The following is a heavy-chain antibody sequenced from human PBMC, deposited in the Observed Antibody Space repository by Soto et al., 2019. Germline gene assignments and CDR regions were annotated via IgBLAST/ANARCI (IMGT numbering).Heavy chain of an antibody. CDR2: IIPILGIA. V-gene: IGHV1-69*08. J-gene: IGHJ5*02. CDR1: GGTFSSST. CDR3: ARDLYYGAGSYYNGGGSHGFDP. Sequence: QVQLVQSGAAVKKPGSSVKVSCKASGGTFSSSTISWVRQSPGQWLDWQGRIIPILGIANNLQKLQGRVTITDDKSTSTAYMEVSSLRSEDTAVYYCARDLYYGAGSYYNGGGSHGFDPWGKGTLVTVSS. D-gene: IGHD3-10*01.